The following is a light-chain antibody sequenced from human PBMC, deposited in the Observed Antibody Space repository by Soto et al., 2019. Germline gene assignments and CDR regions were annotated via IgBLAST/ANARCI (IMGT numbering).Light chain of an antibody. V-gene: IGKV1-5*03. CDR3: QQYNTYSS. CDR2: RAS. J-gene: IGKJ4*01. Sequence: DIQMTQSPSTLSASVGDRVTITCRASQNINTWLAWHQQKPGKAPNLLIYRASTLESGVPPRFSGSGSGTEFTLTISSLEPDDFATYYCQQYNTYSSFGGGTKVEIK. CDR1: QNINTW.